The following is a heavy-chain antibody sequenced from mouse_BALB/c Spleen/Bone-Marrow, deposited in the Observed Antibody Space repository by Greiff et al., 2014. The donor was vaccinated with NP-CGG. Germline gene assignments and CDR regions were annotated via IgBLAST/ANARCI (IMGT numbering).Heavy chain of an antibody. J-gene: IGHJ3*01. Sequence: EVQLQESGGDLVEPGGSLKLSCAASGFTFSSYGISWVRQTPDKRLEWVATVGGGDSYTYYPDFVKGRFTISRDIAKNTLYLHMSSLKSEDTAMYYCAFITAIAYWGQGTLVTVSA. D-gene: IGHD1-1*01. CDR3: AFITAIAY. CDR1: GFTFSSYG. V-gene: IGHV5-6*01. CDR2: VGGGDSYT.